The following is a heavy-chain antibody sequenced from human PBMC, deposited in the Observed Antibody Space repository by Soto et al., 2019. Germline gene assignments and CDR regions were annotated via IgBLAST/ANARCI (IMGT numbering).Heavy chain of an antibody. CDR3: ARLLFAAAGNDYYYYGMDV. Sequence: PSETLSLTCTVSGGSISSSSYYWGWIRQPPGKGLEWIGSIYYSGSTYYNPSLKSRVTISVDTSKNQFYLKLSSVTAADTAVYFCARLLFAAAGNDYYYYGMDVWGQGTTVTVSS. V-gene: IGHV4-39*01. D-gene: IGHD6-13*01. CDR2: IYYSGST. J-gene: IGHJ6*02. CDR1: GGSISSSSYY.